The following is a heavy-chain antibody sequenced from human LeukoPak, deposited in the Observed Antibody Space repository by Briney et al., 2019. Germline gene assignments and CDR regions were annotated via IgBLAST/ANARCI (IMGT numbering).Heavy chain of an antibody. CDR2: ISYEGSDK. J-gene: IGHJ4*02. Sequence: TGGSLRLSCAASGFTFSTYCMHWVRQAPGKGLAWVALISYEGSDKYYADSVKGRFTITRDNSKNTLYMQMNSLRAEDTAVYYCAKDKYYYGAAGDFDYWGQGTLVTVSS. CDR1: GFTFSTYC. D-gene: IGHD3-10*01. CDR3: AKDKYYYGAAGDFDY. V-gene: IGHV3-30*18.